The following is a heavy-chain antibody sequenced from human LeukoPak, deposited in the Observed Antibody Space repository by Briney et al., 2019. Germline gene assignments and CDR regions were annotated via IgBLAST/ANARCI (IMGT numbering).Heavy chain of an antibody. CDR3: AKGSF. D-gene: IGHD3-10*01. CDR1: GFTFRDYW. V-gene: IGHV3-23*01. CDR2: ISESGGST. Sequence: GGSLRLSCAASGFTFRDYWMSWVRQAPGKGLEWVSGISESGGSTYYADSVKGRFTSSRDNSKNTLYLQMNNLRAEDTAAYYRAKGSFWGQGTLVTVSS. J-gene: IGHJ4*02.